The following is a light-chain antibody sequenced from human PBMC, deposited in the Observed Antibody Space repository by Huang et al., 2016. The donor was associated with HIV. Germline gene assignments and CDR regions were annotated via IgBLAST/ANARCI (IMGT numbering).Light chain of an antibody. V-gene: IGKV3-11*01. Sequence: EIVLTQSPATLSLSPGERATLSCRASQSVSSYLAVYQQKPGQAPMLLIYDASNRATGIPARFSGSGSGTDFTLTISSLEPEDFAVYYCQQRSNWPRTFGQGTKVEIK. CDR3: QQRSNWPRT. J-gene: IGKJ1*01. CDR1: QSVSSY. CDR2: DAS.